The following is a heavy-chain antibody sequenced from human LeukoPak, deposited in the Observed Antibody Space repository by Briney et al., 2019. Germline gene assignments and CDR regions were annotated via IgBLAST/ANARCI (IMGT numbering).Heavy chain of an antibody. CDR1: GFTFSSYW. J-gene: IGHJ6*03. Sequence: GGSLRLSCAASGFTFSSYWMRWVRQAPGKGLVWVSRLNTDGSSAMYADSVRGRFTISRDNAKNTLYLQMIGLRAEDTAVYYCAREVSGRGYYYMDVWAKGPRSPSP. CDR3: AREVSGRGYYYMDV. CDR2: LNTDGSSA. V-gene: IGHV3-74*03. D-gene: IGHD6-25*01.